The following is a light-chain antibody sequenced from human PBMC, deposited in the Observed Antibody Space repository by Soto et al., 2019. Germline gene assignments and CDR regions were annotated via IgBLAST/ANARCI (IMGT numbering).Light chain of an antibody. CDR2: GAS. V-gene: IGKV3-20*01. CDR1: QSISSSF. Sequence: EIVLTQSPGILSLSPGERASLSCGASQSISSSFLAWYQQKPGQAPRLLIYGASSRATGIPDRFSGTGSETDFTLTISRLEPEDFAMYYCHQRNQFGQGTRLEIK. J-gene: IGKJ5*01. CDR3: HQRNQ.